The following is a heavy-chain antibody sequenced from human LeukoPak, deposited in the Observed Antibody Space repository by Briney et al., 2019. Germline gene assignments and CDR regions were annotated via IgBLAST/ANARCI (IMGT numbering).Heavy chain of an antibody. Sequence: TSETLSLTCTVSGGSISSYYWSWLRQPPGKGLEWIGYIYYSGSTNYNPSLKSRVTISVDTSKNQFSLKLSSVTAADTAVYYCASLHGYGSGRPWGQGTLVTVSS. J-gene: IGHJ5*02. CDR2: IYYSGST. V-gene: IGHV4-59*08. CDR1: GGSISSYY. CDR3: ASLHGYGSGRP. D-gene: IGHD3-10*01.